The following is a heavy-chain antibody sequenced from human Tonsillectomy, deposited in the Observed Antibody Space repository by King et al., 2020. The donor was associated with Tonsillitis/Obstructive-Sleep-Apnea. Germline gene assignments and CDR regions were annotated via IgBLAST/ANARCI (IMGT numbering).Heavy chain of an antibody. CDR3: ARGRGHDYVGGSYRLVDY. V-gene: IGHV1-18*01. CDR2: ISAYNGNK. Sequence: VQLVESGAEVKKPGASVKVSCKASGYTFTSYGISWVRQAPGQGLEWMGWISAYNGNKNYAQKLQGRVTMTTDTSTGTAYMELRSLRSDDTAVYYCARGRGHDYVGGSYRLVDYWGQGTLVTVSS. D-gene: IGHD3-16*02. J-gene: IGHJ4*02. CDR1: GYTFTSYG.